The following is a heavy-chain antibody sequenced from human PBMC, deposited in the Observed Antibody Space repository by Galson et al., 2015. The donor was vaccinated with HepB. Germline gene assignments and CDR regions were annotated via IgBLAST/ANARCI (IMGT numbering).Heavy chain of an antibody. CDR2: ITRSGDAK. D-gene: IGHD3-16*02. CDR3: VTDRLRTTTPVPIV. J-gene: IGHJ4*02. V-gene: IGHV3-23*01. Sequence: SLRPSCAVSGFTFGDYAMTWVRQAPGKDLEWVSLITRSGDAKYYTDSVKGRFTISRDNSNNTLFLHTDSLRAEDTAIYYCVTDRLRTTTPVPIVWGQGTLVTVSS. CDR1: GFTFGDYA.